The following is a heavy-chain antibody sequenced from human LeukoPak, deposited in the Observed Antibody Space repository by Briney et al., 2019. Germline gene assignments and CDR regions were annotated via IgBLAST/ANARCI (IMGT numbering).Heavy chain of an antibody. CDR2: VHPKSGDT. CDR1: GYPLSTYE. V-gene: IGHV1-8*01. J-gene: IGHJ5*02. CDR3: TRGPRDDP. Sequence: ASVKVSCKASGYPLSTYEINWVRQAPGQGLEWMGWVHPKSGDTAYAQKFQDRVTMTRDTSISTVYMELSSLRSEDTAMYFCTRGPRDDPWGQGTLVTVSS.